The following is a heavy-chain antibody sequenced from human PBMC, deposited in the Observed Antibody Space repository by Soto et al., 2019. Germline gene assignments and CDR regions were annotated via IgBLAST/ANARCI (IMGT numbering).Heavy chain of an antibody. J-gene: IGHJ4*02. CDR2: IAPGNGNT. CDR3: AKGSRMWTPDY. D-gene: IGHD2-21*01. Sequence: QVQLVQSGAEVKKPGASVKVFCKASGYTFTDYAIHWVRQAPGQRLELMGWIAPGNGNTKYSQNFQGRVTITRDTSATTAYMELRGLRSEDTAVYYCAKGSRMWTPDYWGQGTLVTVSS. CDR1: GYTFTDYA. V-gene: IGHV1-3*01.